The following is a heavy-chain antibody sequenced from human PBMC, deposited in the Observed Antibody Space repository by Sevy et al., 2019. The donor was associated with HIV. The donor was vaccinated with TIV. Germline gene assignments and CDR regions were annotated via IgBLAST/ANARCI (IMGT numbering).Heavy chain of an antibody. D-gene: IGHD6-13*01. J-gene: IGHJ4*02. CDR1: GGSLSSGSYY. Sequence: SETLSLTCTVSGGSLSSGSYYWSWIRQPPGKGLEWIGDISYIGSTNYNPSLKSRVTISVDTSKNQLSRRLTSVTAADTAVYYCVRDRIAAAGGYFDNWGQGTLVTVSS. V-gene: IGHV4-61*01. CDR2: ISYIGST. CDR3: VRDRIAAAGGYFDN.